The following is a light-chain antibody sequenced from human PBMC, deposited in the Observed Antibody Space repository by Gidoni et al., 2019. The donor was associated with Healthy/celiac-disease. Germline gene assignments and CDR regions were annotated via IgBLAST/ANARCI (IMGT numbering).Light chain of an antibody. Sequence: IHFTQSPSSLSASVGARVTITCRASQGISSYLAWYQQKPGKAPKLLIYAASTLQSEVPSRFSGSGSGTDFTLTISSLQPEDFATYYCQQLNSYLTFGPGTKVDIK. CDR1: QGISSY. V-gene: IGKV1-9*01. CDR3: QQLNSYLT. CDR2: AAS. J-gene: IGKJ3*01.